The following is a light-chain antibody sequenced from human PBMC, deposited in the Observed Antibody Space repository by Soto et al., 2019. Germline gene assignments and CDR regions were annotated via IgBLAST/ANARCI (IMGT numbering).Light chain of an antibody. CDR1: QSISSNY. CDR2: DAS. J-gene: IGKJ1*01. CDR3: QQYGGSPRT. V-gene: IGKV3-20*01. Sequence: EIVLTQSPGTLSLSPGERATLSCRASQSISSNYLAWYQQTPGQAPRLLIYDASSRAAGIPDRFSGSGSGTDFTLTISRLEPEDFGVYYCQQYGGSPRTCGQGTKVEIK.